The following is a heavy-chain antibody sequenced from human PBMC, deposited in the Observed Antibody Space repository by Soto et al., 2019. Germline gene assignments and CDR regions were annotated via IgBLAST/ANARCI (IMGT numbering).Heavy chain of an antibody. D-gene: IGHD3-10*01. CDR1: VFTFSDPY. CDR3: GRAPSYYGSGSHH. V-gene: IGHV3-72*01. J-gene: IGHJ4*02. CDR2: IKNRANSYTT. Sequence: SLRLSCTASVFTFSDPYMDWVRQAPGRGLEWVGRIKNRANSYTTEYAASVKGRFSISREDSRNSVYLQMSSLKTEDTAVYYCGRAPSYYGSGSHHWGQGTLVTVSS.